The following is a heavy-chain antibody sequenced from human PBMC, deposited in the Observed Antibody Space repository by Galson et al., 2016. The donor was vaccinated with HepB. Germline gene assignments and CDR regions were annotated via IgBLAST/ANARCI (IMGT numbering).Heavy chain of an antibody. D-gene: IGHD2-2*01. J-gene: IGHJ6*02. Sequence: SLRLSCAASGFTFSSYSMNWVRQAPGKGLEWVSYISSSSTIHYADSVKGRFTISRDNAKNSLSLQMNSLRDADTAAYYCARVCRRGSTSCYLYYYGMDVWGQGTTVTVSS. V-gene: IGHV3-48*02. CDR3: ARVCRRGSTSCYLYYYGMDV. CDR2: ISSSSTI. CDR1: GFTFSSYS.